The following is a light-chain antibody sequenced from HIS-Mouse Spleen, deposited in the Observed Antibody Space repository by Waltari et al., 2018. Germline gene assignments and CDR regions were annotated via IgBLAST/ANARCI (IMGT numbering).Light chain of an antibody. Sequence: SSELTQAPAVSVALGQTVRITCQGARLISYYASWYQQKPGQAPVLVIYGKNNRPSGIPDRFSGSSSGNTASLTITGAQAEDEADYYCNSRDSSGNHFVVFGGGTKLTVL. CDR2: GKN. CDR3: NSRDSSGNHFVV. V-gene: IGLV3-19*01. CDR1: RLISYY. J-gene: IGLJ2*01.